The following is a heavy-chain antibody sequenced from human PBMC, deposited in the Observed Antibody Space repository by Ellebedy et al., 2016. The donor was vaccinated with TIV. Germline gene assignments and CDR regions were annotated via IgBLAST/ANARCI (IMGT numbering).Heavy chain of an antibody. J-gene: IGHJ3*02. CDR3: ARVDSSGYRLWGAFDI. CDR2: INTNTGNP. CDR1: GYIFSSYA. Sequence: AASVKVSCKASGYIFSSYAMNWVRQAPGQGLEWMGWINTNTGNPTYAQGFTGHFVFSLDTSVTTAYLQINSLKAEDTAVYYCARVDSSGYRLWGAFDIWGQGTVVTVSS. V-gene: IGHV7-4-1*02. D-gene: IGHD3-22*01.